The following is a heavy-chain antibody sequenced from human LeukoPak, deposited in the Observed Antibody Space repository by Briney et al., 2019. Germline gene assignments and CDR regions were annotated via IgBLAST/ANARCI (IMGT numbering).Heavy chain of an antibody. Sequence: GGSLRLSCAASGFTFSSYSMNWVRQAPGKGLEWVSFIFSSSTYIYYTDSVKGRFTISRDNARNSLYLQMDNLRAEDTGVYYCARDFYDGFALDYWGQGTLVTVSS. J-gene: IGHJ4*02. CDR1: GFTFSSYS. D-gene: IGHD2/OR15-2a*01. V-gene: IGHV3-21*03. CDR2: IFSSSTYI. CDR3: ARDFYDGFALDY.